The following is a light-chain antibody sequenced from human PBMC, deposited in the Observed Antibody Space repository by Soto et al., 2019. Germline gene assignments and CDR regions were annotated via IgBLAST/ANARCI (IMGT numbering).Light chain of an antibody. CDR3: QSYDSSLSGAWV. V-gene: IGLV1-40*01. CDR2: GNS. CDR1: SSNIGAGYD. Sequence: QSALTQPPSVSGAPGQRVTISCTGSSSNIGAGYDVHWYQQLPGTAPKLLIYGNSNRPSGVPDRFSGSKSGTSASLAITGLQAEAEDDYYCQSYDSSLSGAWVFGGGTKLTVL. J-gene: IGLJ3*02.